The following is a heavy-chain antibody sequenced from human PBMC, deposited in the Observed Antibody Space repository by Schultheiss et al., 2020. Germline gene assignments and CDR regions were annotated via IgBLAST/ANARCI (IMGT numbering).Heavy chain of an antibody. CDR2: MNPNSGNT. D-gene: IGHD2-15*01. CDR3: AREGYCSGGSCYVAYGMDV. J-gene: IGHJ6*02. V-gene: IGHV1-8*01. Sequence: ASVKVSCKASGYTFTSYDINWVRQATGQGLEWMGWMNPNSGNTGYAQKFQGRVTMTRNTSISTAYMELSSLRSEDTAVYYCAREGYCSGGSCYVAYGMDVWGQGTTVTVSS. CDR1: GYTFTSYD.